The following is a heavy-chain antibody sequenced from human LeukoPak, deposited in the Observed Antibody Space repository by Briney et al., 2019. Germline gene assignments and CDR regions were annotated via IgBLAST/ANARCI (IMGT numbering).Heavy chain of an antibody. CDR3: ARVYSGSYPYYFDY. V-gene: IGHV3-30*03. Sequence: PGRSLRLSCAASGFTFSSYGMHWVRQAPGKGLEWVAVISYDGSNKYYADSVKGRFTISRDNSKNTLYLQMNSLRAEDTAVYYCARVYSGSYPYYFDYWGQGTLVTVSS. CDR2: ISYDGSNK. J-gene: IGHJ4*02. CDR1: GFTFSSYG. D-gene: IGHD1-26*01.